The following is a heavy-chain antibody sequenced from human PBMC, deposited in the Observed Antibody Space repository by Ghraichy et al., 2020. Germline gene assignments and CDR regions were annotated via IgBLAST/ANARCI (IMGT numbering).Heavy chain of an antibody. D-gene: IGHD3-16*01. V-gene: IGHV4-39*01. Sequence: SGTLSLTCTVSGGSIPSSRYYWGWIRQPPGKGLEWIGNIYYSGSTYFNPSLKSRVTISADMSKNQFSLKLSSVTAADTAVYYCARHYTEGDYYYYMDVWGKGTTVTVSS. J-gene: IGHJ6*03. CDR3: ARHYTEGDYYYYMDV. CDR1: GGSIPSSRYY. CDR2: IYYSGST.